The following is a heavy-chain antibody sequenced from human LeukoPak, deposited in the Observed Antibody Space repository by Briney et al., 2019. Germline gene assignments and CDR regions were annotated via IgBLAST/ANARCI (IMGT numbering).Heavy chain of an antibody. V-gene: IGHV5-51*01. D-gene: IGHD3-10*01. CDR3: ARQSGSSGFDPGIDY. J-gene: IGHJ4*02. Sequence: GESLKISCKGSGYSFISYWIGWGRQMPGKGLGWVGIIYPGDSDTRYSPSFQGQVTISADKSISTAYLQWSSLKASDTTMYYCARQSGSSGFDPGIDYWGQGTLVTVSS. CDR2: IYPGDSDT. CDR1: GYSFISYW.